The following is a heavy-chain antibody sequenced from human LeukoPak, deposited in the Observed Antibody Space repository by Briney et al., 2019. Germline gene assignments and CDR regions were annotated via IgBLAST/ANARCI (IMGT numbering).Heavy chain of an antibody. CDR1: GFTFSNAW. Sequence: GGSLRLSCAASGFTFSNAWMSWVRQAPGKGLEWVGRIKSKTDGGTTDYAAPVKGRFTISRDDSKNTLYLQMNSLKTEDTAEYYCAKSLEMATIGWFDPWGQGILVTVSS. CDR2: IKSKTDGGTT. J-gene: IGHJ5*02. CDR3: AKSLEMATIGWFDP. D-gene: IGHD5-24*01. V-gene: IGHV3-15*01.